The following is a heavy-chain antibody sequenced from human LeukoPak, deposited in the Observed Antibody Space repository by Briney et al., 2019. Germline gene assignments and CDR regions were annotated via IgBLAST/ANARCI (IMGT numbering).Heavy chain of an antibody. CDR2: ISHGGTT. CDR3: TRENRPFCPFAY. V-gene: IGHV4-4*03. D-gene: IGHD2/OR15-2a*01. CDR1: GGSIDITNY. Sequence: PGTLFLTCGVSGGSIDITNYWSWVRQAPGKGLEWIGEISHGGTTNYNPSLRSRVAMSLDRANNQFSLSLTSVTAADTAVYYCTRENRPFCPFAYWGQGVLVTVSS. J-gene: IGHJ4*02.